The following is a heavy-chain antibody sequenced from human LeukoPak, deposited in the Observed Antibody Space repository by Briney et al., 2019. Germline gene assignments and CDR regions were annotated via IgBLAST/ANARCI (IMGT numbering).Heavy chain of an antibody. D-gene: IGHD1-14*01. J-gene: IGHJ6*03. Sequence: TTSETLSLTCTVSGGSISSSSYYWGWIRQPPGKGLEWIGSIYYSGSTYYNPSLKSRDTISVDTSKNQFSLKLSSVAAADTAVYYCASEKPDYYYYYMDVWGKGTTVTVSS. CDR1: GGSISSSSYY. V-gene: IGHV4-39*07. CDR2: IYYSGST. CDR3: ASEKPDYYYYYMDV.